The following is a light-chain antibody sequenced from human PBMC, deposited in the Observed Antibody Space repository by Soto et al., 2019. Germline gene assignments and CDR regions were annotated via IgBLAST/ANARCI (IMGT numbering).Light chain of an antibody. CDR2: DVS. CDR1: SSDIGSYNL. J-gene: IGLJ3*02. V-gene: IGLV2-23*02. Sequence: QSVLTQPASVSGSPGQSITISCTGTSSDIGSYNLVSWYRHYPGTAPKLMIYDVSKRPSGVSNRFSGSKSGNTASLTISGLQAEDAADYYCCSYAGSSTLVFGGGTKLTVL. CDR3: CSYAGSSTLV.